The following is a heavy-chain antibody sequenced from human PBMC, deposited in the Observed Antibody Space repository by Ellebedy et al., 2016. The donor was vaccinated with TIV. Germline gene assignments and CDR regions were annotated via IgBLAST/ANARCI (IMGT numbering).Heavy chain of an antibody. CDR1: GFTFSHYA. Sequence: GESLKISCAASGFTFSHYAMHWVRQAPGKGLEWVAIIWLDGSKEYYADSVKGRFTISRDNSKNTLYMQMNSLRAEDTAVYYCARDRGYDTFDYWGQGILVTVSS. V-gene: IGHV3-30*04. D-gene: IGHD5-12*01. J-gene: IGHJ4*02. CDR2: IWLDGSKE. CDR3: ARDRGYDTFDY.